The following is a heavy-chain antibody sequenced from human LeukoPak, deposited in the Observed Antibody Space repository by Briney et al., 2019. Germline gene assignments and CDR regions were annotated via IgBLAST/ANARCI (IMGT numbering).Heavy chain of an antibody. J-gene: IGHJ6*02. Sequence: SETLSLTCAVYGGSFSGYYWSWIRQPPGKGLEWIGEINHSGSTNYNPSLKSRVTISVDTSKNQFSLKLSSVTAADTAVYYCARLKGAPGYSRGWRTGYHYYGMDVWGQGTTVTVSS. CDR1: GGSFSGYY. CDR3: ARLKGAPGYSRGWRTGYHYYGMDV. V-gene: IGHV4-34*01. CDR2: INHSGST. D-gene: IGHD6-19*01.